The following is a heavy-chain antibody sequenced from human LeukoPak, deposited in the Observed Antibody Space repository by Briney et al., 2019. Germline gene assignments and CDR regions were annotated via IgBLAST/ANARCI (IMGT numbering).Heavy chain of an antibody. CDR1: GFTFSSYA. J-gene: IGHJ4*02. V-gene: IGHV3-23*01. CDR3: ARGITWLWVGYFDY. CDR2: ISGSGGST. D-gene: IGHD3-10*01. Sequence: PGGSLRLSCAASGFTFSSYAMSWVRQAPGKGLEWVSAISGSGGSTYYADSVEGRFTISRDNSKNTLYLQMNSLRAEDTAVYYCARGITWLWVGYFDYWGQGTLVTVSS.